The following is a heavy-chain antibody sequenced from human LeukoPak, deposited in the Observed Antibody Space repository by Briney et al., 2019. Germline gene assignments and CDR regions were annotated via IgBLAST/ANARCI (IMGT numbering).Heavy chain of an antibody. CDR1: GMSFSSYE. Sequence: GSLILSCAASGMSFSSYEMNWVRQAPGKGLEWVSYISSGGTTIYYADSVKGRFTISRDNAKNSLYLQMNNLRAEDTAVYYCASARLYSSSWYCYFDYWGRGTLVTVSS. CDR2: ISSGGTTI. V-gene: IGHV3-48*03. J-gene: IGHJ4*02. CDR3: ASARLYSSSWYCYFDY. D-gene: IGHD6-13*01.